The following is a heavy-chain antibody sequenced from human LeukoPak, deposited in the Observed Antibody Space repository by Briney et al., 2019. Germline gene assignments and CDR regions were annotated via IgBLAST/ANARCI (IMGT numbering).Heavy chain of an antibody. J-gene: IGHJ4*02. CDR1: GFAFSSSW. D-gene: IGHD2-8*01. Sequence: KPGGSLSFYCAASGFAFSSSWMLWVRQAPGKGLIWVSRINSDGTYANYADSVKGQFTISRDNSTNTVYLQMNSLRAEDTAVYYCAKDRSCINDVCHADFDYWGQGTLVTVSS. CDR2: INSDGTYA. V-gene: IGHV3-74*01. CDR3: AKDRSCINDVCHADFDY.